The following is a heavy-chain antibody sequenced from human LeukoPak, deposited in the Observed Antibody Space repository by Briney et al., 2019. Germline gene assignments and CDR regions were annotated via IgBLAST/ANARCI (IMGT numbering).Heavy chain of an antibody. Sequence: GGSLRLSCAASGFTFSNFQMHWVRQAPGKGLEWVSAISGSGGSTYYADSVKGRFTISRDNSKNTLYLQMNSLRAEDTAVYYCAKDLRITIFGVADYWGQGTLVTVSS. J-gene: IGHJ4*02. CDR1: GFTFSNFQ. CDR2: ISGSGGST. D-gene: IGHD3-3*01. V-gene: IGHV3-23*01. CDR3: AKDLRITIFGVADY.